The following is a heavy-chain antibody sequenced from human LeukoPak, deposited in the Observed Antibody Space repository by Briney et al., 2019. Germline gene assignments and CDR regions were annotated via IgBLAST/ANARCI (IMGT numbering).Heavy chain of an antibody. CDR3: ARENGTYYYDSGNDY. CDR1: GGTFSSYA. J-gene: IGHJ4*02. D-gene: IGHD3-22*01. CDR2: IIPTLGIA. Sequence: ASVKVSCKASGGTFSSYAISWVRQAPGQGLEWMGRIIPTLGIANYAQKFQGRVTITADKSTSTAYMELSSLRSEDTAVYYCARENGTYYYDSGNDYWGQGTLVTVSS. V-gene: IGHV1-69*04.